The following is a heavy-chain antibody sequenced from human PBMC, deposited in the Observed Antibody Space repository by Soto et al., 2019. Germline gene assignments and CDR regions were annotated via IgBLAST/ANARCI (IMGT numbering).Heavy chain of an antibody. CDR2: INHSGST. CDR1: GGSFSGYY. D-gene: IGHD6-13*01. Sequence: ETLSLTCAVYGGSFSGYYWTWIGQPPGNGLEWIGEINHSGSTDYNPSLKSRVTISVDTSKNQFYLKLSSVNAADTAVYYCARGREAYSSSWYVDWGQGTLVTVSS. CDR3: ARGREAYSSSWYVD. J-gene: IGHJ4*02. V-gene: IGHV4-34*01.